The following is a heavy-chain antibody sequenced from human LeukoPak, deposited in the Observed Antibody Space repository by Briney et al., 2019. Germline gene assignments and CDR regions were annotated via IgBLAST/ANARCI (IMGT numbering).Heavy chain of an antibody. CDR1: GFTFSSYS. CDR2: ISSSSTTT. V-gene: IGHV3-48*04. J-gene: IGHJ4*02. D-gene: IGHD3-22*01. Sequence: PGGSLRLSCAASGFTFSSYSMNWVRQAPGKGLEWVSYISSSSTTTYYADSVKGRFTISRDHAKNSLYLQMNSLRVEDTAVYYCARTSDSSGYSVDYWGQGTLVTVSS. CDR3: ARTSDSSGYSVDY.